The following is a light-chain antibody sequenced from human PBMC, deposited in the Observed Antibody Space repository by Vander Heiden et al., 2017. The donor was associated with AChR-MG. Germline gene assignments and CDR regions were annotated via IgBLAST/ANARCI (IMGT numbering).Light chain of an antibody. V-gene: IGKV1-39*01. CDR1: PSISTY. CDR3: QQSYTTPRT. CDR2: DAS. J-gene: IGKJ1*01. Sequence: DFQMTQSPSSLSASVGDRVTITGRASPSISTYLNWYQQKPGKAPQLLISDASRLHSGVPSRFSGSGSGTDFTLTITSLQPEDFATYYCQQSYTTPRTFGQGTKVEMK.